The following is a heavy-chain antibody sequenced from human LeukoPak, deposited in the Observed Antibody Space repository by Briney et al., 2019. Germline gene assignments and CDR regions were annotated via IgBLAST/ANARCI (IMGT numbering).Heavy chain of an antibody. CDR2: IYSGGST. V-gene: IGHV3-66*01. CDR3: ASSAPDPYYYDSSGPDY. Sequence: GGSLRLSCAASGFTFSSYSMNWVRQAPGKGLEWVSVIYSGGSTYYADSVKGRFTISRGNSKNTLYLQMNSLRAEDTAVYYCASSAPDPYYYDSSGPDYWGQGTLVTVSS. D-gene: IGHD3-22*01. CDR1: GFTFSSYS. J-gene: IGHJ4*02.